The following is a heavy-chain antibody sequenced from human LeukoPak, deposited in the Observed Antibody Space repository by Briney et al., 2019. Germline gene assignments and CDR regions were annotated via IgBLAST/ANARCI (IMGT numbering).Heavy chain of an antibody. V-gene: IGHV3-21*01. CDR3: ARGLGTTVTTDY. CDR2: ISSSSSYI. D-gene: IGHD4-17*01. Sequence: GGSLRLSCAASGFTFSSYSMNWVRQAPGKGLEWVSSISSSSSYIYYADSLKGRFTISRDNAKNSLYLQMNSLRAEDTAVYYCARGLGTTVTTDYWGQGTLVTVSS. J-gene: IGHJ4*02. CDR1: GFTFSSYS.